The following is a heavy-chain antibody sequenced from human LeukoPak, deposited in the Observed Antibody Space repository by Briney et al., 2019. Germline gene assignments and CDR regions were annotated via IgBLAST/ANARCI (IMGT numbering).Heavy chain of an antibody. CDR2: INDSGST. CDR3: ARGPGWYVWGSYRISYIFDY. D-gene: IGHD3-16*02. V-gene: IGHV4-34*01. J-gene: IGHJ4*02. Sequence: PSETLSLTCAVYGGSFSGYYWSWIRQPPGKGLEWIGEINDSGSTNYNPSLKSRVTISVDTSKNQFSLKLSSVTAADTAVYYCARGPGWYVWGSYRISYIFDYWGQGTLVTVSS. CDR1: GGSFSGYY.